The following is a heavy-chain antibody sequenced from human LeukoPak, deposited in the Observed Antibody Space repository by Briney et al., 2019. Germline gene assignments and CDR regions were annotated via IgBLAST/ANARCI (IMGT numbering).Heavy chain of an antibody. CDR3: AKAANIGYCSSTSCYFDY. D-gene: IGHD2-2*01. J-gene: IGHJ4*02. V-gene: IGHV3-9*03. CDR1: GFTFDDYA. Sequence: GGSLRLSCAASGFTFDDYAMHWVRLAPGKGLEWVSGISWNSGSIGYADSVKGRFTISRDNAKNSLYLQMNSLRAEDMALYYCAKAANIGYCSSTSCYFDYWGQGTLVTVSS. CDR2: ISWNSGSI.